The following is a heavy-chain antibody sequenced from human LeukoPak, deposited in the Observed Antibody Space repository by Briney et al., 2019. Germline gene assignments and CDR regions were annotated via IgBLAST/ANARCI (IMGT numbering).Heavy chain of an antibody. CDR1: GFTFSSYS. Sequence: GGSLRLSCAASGFTFSSYSMNWVRQAPGKGLEWVSSISSSSYIYYADSVKGRFTISRDNAKNSLYLQMNSLRAEDTAVYYCARDTVTPGEFDYWGQGTLVTVSS. D-gene: IGHD4-11*01. CDR3: ARDTVTPGEFDY. J-gene: IGHJ4*02. CDR2: ISSSSYI. V-gene: IGHV3-21*01.